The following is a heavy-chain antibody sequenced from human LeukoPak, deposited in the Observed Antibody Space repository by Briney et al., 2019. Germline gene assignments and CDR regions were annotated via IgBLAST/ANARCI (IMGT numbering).Heavy chain of an antibody. CDR2: ISWDGGST. Sequence: PGGSLRLSCAASGFTFDDYGMSWVRQAPGKGLEWVSLISWDGGSTYYADSVKGRFTISRDNRKTSLYLQMNSLRAEDTALYYCAKEGVANYYYYYMDVWGKGTTVTVSS. CDR1: GFTFDDYG. V-gene: IGHV3-43D*03. D-gene: IGHD2-15*01. J-gene: IGHJ6*03. CDR3: AKEGVANYYYYYMDV.